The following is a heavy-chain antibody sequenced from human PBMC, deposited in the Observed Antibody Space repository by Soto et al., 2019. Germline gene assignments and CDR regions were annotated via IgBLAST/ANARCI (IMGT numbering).Heavy chain of an antibody. CDR1: GFTFSSYA. V-gene: IGHV3-23*01. CDR2: ISGSGGST. CDR3: AKITHRSIWYLDAFDI. D-gene: IGHD6-13*01. J-gene: IGHJ3*02. Sequence: EVQLLESGGGLVQPGGSLRLSCAASGFTFSSYAMSWVRQAPGKGLEWVSAISGSGGSTYYADSVKGRFTISRDNSKNTLYLQMTSLRAEDTAVYYCAKITHRSIWYLDAFDIWGQGTMVTVSS.